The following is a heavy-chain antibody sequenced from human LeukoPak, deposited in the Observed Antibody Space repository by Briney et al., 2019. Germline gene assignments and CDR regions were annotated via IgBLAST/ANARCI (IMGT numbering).Heavy chain of an antibody. CDR3: ARAGTPKARGFDY. Sequence: SETLSLTCTVSGGSLRSYYWGWIRQPPGKGLEWIGYMYYLGSTNYNPSLKSRVTISVDTSMDQFSLRLSSVTATDTAVYYCARAGTPKARGFDYWSQGNLVTVSS. J-gene: IGHJ4*02. CDR1: GGSLRSYY. CDR2: MYYLGST. D-gene: IGHD1/OR15-1a*01. V-gene: IGHV4-59*08.